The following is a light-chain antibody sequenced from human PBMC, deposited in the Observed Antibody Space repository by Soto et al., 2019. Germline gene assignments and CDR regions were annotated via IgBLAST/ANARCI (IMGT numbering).Light chain of an antibody. CDR2: AAS. CDR3: QQLNSYPYT. J-gene: IGKJ2*01. Sequence: DIQLTQSPSFLSASVGDRVTITCRASQGISSYVAWYQQKPGKVPKALIYAASTLQSGVPSRFSGSGSGTEFTLIISSLQPEDFATYCCQQLNSYPYTFGQGTKLEIK. V-gene: IGKV1-9*01. CDR1: QGISSY.